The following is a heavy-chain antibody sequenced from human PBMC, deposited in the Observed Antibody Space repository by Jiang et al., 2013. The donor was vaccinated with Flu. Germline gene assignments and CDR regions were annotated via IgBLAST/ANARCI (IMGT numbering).Heavy chain of an antibody. Sequence: LRISCKASGYNFTGYWISWVRQMPGKGLEWMGRFDPSDSYTNYSPSFQGHVTISADNSITTAYLQWSSLKASDTAMYYCARLLGGSLDYWGQGTLVTVSS. CDR3: ARLLGGSLDY. J-gene: IGHJ4*02. CDR2: FDPSDSYT. D-gene: IGHD1-26*01. V-gene: IGHV5-10-1*01. CDR1: GYNFTGYW.